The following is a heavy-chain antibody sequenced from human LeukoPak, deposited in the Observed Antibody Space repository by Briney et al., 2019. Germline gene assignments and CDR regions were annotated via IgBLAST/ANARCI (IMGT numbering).Heavy chain of an antibody. CDR3: ARERVAGYSYYFDY. D-gene: IGHD6-19*01. V-gene: IGHV3-11*01. Sequence: PGGSLRLSCAASGFTFSDYYMSWIRQAPGKGLEWVSYISSSGSTIYYADSVKGRFTISRDNAKDSLYLQMNSLRAEDTAVYYCARERVAGYSYYFDYWGQGTLVTVSS. J-gene: IGHJ4*02. CDR2: ISSSGSTI. CDR1: GFTFSDYY.